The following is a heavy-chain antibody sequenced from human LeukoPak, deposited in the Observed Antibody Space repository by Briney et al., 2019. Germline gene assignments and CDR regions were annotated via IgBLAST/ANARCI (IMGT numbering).Heavy chain of an antibody. Sequence: PGRSLRLSCAASGFTFSSYGMHWVRQAPGKGLEWVAVIWYDGSNKYYADSVEGRFTISRDNSKNTLYLQMNSLRAEDTAVYYCARAPDTAMIDYWGQGTLVTVSS. J-gene: IGHJ4*02. CDR1: GFTFSSYG. CDR2: IWYDGSNK. V-gene: IGHV3-33*08. D-gene: IGHD5-18*01. CDR3: ARAPDTAMIDY.